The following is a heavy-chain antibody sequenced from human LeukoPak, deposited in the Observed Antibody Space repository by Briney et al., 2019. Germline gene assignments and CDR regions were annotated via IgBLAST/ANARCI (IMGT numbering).Heavy chain of an antibody. V-gene: IGHV3-23*01. J-gene: IGHJ6*03. Sequence: PGGSLRLSCAVSGITLSSYAMSWVRQAPGKGLEWVSAISGNGGSTCFADSVKGRFTISRDNSKNTLYPQMNSLRVEDTAVYFCAKGGGKGYYYYMDVWGKGTTVTVSS. CDR2: ISGNGGST. CDR1: GITLSSYA. CDR3: AKGGGKGYYYYMDV. D-gene: IGHD4-23*01.